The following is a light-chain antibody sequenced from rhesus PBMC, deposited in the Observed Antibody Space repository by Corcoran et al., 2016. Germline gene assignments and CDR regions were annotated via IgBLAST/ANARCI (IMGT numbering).Light chain of an antibody. CDR3: QGWDTSRDQYI. V-gene: IGLV3-44*01. J-gene: IGLJ1*01. CDR2: FAD. Sequence: SYDLTQPPSVSVSPGQTARITCGGDNIGNNNVHWYQQKPPQAPLLVIYFADERPLGIPERFAGSKSATTATLTISGVEAGEAADYVCQGWDTSRDQYIFGGGTRLTVL. CDR1: NIGNNN.